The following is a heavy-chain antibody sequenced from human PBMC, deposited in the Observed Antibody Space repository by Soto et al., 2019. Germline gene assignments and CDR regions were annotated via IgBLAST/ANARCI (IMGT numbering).Heavy chain of an antibody. J-gene: IGHJ6*03. CDR1: GFTFSSYA. V-gene: IGHV3-23*01. D-gene: IGHD2-2*01. CDR2: ISGSGGST. Sequence: GGSLRLSCAASGFTFSSYAMSWVRQAPGKGLEWVSAISGSGGSTYYADSVKGRFTISRDNSKNTLYLQMNSLRAEETAVYYCANGGLVVVPAAMSNTMDVWGKGTTVTVSS. CDR3: ANGGLVVVPAAMSNTMDV.